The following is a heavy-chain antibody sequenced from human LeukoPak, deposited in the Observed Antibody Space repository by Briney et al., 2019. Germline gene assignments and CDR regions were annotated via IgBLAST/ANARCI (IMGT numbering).Heavy chain of an antibody. CDR2: ISWDGGST. Sequence: EPGGSLRLSCAASGFTFDDYTMHWVRQAPGKGLEWVSLISWDGGSTYYADSVKGRFTISRDNSKNTLYLQMNSLRAEDTAVYYCAKKSSSSMYYYYYMDVWGKGTTVTVSS. J-gene: IGHJ6*03. CDR1: GFTFDDYT. CDR3: AKKSSSSMYYYYYMDV. V-gene: IGHV3-43*01. D-gene: IGHD6-6*01.